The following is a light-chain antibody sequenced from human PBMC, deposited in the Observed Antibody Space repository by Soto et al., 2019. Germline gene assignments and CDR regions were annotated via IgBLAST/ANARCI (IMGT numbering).Light chain of an antibody. CDR3: QQYNNWPPIT. V-gene: IGKV1-33*01. J-gene: IGKJ5*01. CDR1: QDISNY. Sequence: DMQMTQSPSSLSASVGDRVTITCQASQDISNYLNWYQQKPGKAPKLLIYDASNLETGVPSRFSGSGSGTEFTLSISSLQSEDSAVYYCQQYNNWPPITFGQGTRLEIK. CDR2: DAS.